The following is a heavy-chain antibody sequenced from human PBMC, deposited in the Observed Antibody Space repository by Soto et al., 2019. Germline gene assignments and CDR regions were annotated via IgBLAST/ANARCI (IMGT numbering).Heavy chain of an antibody. D-gene: IGHD2-15*01. CDR1: GYTRSDLS. Sequence: ASLKDSCKVSGYTRSDLSMPRMHLATGTGRDWMDCFDPEDGETIYAQKFQGRVTMTEDTSTDTAYMELSSLRSEDTAVYYCATSDLYCSGGSCFGPPWGHRTRLTVYS. CDR3: ATSDLYCSGGSCFGPP. J-gene: IGHJ5*02. CDR2: FDPEDGET. V-gene: IGHV1-24*01.